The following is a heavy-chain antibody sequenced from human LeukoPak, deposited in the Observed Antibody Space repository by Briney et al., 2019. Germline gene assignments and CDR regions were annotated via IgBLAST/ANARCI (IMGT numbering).Heavy chain of an antibody. Sequence: SQTLSLTCTVSGGSISSSSYYWGWIRQPPGKGLEWIGSIYYSGSTYYNPSLKSRVTISVDTSKNQFSLKLSSVTAADTAVYYCARLLDWNYGRTFDYWGQGTLVTVSS. CDR2: IYYSGST. D-gene: IGHD1-7*01. CDR3: ARLLDWNYGRTFDY. J-gene: IGHJ4*02. V-gene: IGHV4-39*01. CDR1: GGSISSSSYY.